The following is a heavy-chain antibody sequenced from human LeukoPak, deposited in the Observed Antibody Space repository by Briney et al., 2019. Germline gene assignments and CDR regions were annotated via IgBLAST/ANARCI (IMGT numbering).Heavy chain of an antibody. CDR2: IYYSGST. J-gene: IGHJ2*01. CDR3: ARQGVGLAVWYFDL. Sequence: PSETLYLTCTVAGGSMSSYYWSWIRQPPGKGLEWIGYIYYSGSTNYNPSLKSRVTISVDTSTTQFSLKMGSVTAADTAVYYCARQGVGLAVWYFDLWGRGTLVTVSS. D-gene: IGHD3/OR15-3a*01. V-gene: IGHV4-59*01. CDR1: GGSMSSYY.